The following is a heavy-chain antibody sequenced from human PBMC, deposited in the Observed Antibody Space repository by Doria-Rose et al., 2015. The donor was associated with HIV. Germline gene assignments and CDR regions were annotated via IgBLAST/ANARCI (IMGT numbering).Heavy chain of an antibody. Sequence: QESGPVLVKPTETLTLTCTVSGVSLSSPGMGVSWIRQPPGRAPEWLASIFSDDERSYKSSLKSRLTISRGTSKSQVVLTMTDMDPVDTATYYCARIKSSRWYHKYYFDFWGQGTLVIVSA. CDR2: IFSDDER. J-gene: IGHJ4*02. CDR1: GVSLSSPGMG. D-gene: IGHD6-13*01. V-gene: IGHV2-26*01. CDR3: ARIKSSRWYHKYYFDF.